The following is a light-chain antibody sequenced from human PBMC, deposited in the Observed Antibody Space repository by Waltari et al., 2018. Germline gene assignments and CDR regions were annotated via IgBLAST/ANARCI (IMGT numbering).Light chain of an antibody. CDR1: SSNIGNGY. Sequence: QSVLTQPPSVSAPPGQKATMSCSGSSSNIGNGYVSWYQHVPGTAPKPLIYANITRPTGIPDRFSASKSGTSATLDITGLQTGDEADYFCGTWDSSLSTVVFGGGTKLTVL. J-gene: IGLJ2*01. CDR3: GTWDSSLSTVV. V-gene: IGLV1-51*01. CDR2: ANI.